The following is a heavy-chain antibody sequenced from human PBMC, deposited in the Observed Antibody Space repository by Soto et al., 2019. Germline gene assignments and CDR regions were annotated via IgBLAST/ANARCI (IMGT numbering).Heavy chain of an antibody. CDR2: ISYDGSNK. CDR3: ASTYYDFWSGPPF. CDR1: GFTLSSYA. D-gene: IGHD3-3*01. J-gene: IGHJ4*02. V-gene: IGHV3-30-3*01. Sequence: GGSLRLSCAASGFTLSSYAMHWVRQAPGKGLEWVAVISYDGSNKYYADSVKGRFTISRDNSKNTLYLQMNSLRAEDTAVYYCASTYYDFWSGPPFWGQGTLVTVSS.